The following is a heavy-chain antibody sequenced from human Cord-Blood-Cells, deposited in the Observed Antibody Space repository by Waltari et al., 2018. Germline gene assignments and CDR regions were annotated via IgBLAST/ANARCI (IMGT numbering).Heavy chain of an antibody. CDR1: GGSISSYY. J-gene: IGHJ3*02. CDR2: IYYSGRT. V-gene: IGHV4-59*01. Sequence: QVQLQESGPGLVKPSETLSLTCTVSGGSISSYYWSWIRQPPGKGLEWIGYIYYSGRTNYNPSLKSRVTISVDTSKNQFSLKLSSVTAADTAVYYCARGGGYCSSTSCYAFDIWGQGTMVTVSS. D-gene: IGHD2-2*01. CDR3: ARGGGYCSSTSCYAFDI.